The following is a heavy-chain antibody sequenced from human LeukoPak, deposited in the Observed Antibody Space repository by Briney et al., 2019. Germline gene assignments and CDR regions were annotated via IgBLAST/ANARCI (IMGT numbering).Heavy chain of an antibody. Sequence: SETLSLTCAVYGGSFSGYYWSWIRQPPGKGLEWIGEINHSGSTNYNPSLKSRVTISVDTSKNQFSLKLSSVTAADTAVYYCARSEQWLDYWGQGTLVTVSS. J-gene: IGHJ4*02. CDR1: GGSFSGYY. V-gene: IGHV4-34*01. CDR3: ARSEQWLDY. D-gene: IGHD6-19*01. CDR2: INHSGST.